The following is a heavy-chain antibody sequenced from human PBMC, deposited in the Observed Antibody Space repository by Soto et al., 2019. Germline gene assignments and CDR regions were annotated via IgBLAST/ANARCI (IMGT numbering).Heavy chain of an antibody. CDR1: GGTFSSYT. CDR3: ASKSSSTVTTPYYYYMDV. Sequence: ASVKVSCKASGGTFSSYTISWVRQAPGQGLEWMGRIIPILGIANYAQKFQGRVTITADKSTSTAYMELSSLRSEDTAVYYCASKSSSTVTTPYYYYMDVWGKGTTVTVSS. D-gene: IGHD4-17*01. V-gene: IGHV1-69*02. J-gene: IGHJ6*03. CDR2: IIPILGIA.